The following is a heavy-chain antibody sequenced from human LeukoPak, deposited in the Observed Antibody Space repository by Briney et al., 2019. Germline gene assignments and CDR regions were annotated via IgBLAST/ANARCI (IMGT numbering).Heavy chain of an antibody. CDR2: IYYSGST. D-gene: IGHD3-22*01. Sequence: SETLSLTCTVSGGSISSYYWNWIRQPPGKGLEWLAYIYYSGSTNYNPSLKSRVTISVDTSKNQFSLKLSSATAADTAVYYCGGGYYDSSGYFLLDYWGQGTLVTVSS. V-gene: IGHV4-59*01. CDR1: GGSISSYY. J-gene: IGHJ4*02. CDR3: GGGYYDSSGYFLLDY.